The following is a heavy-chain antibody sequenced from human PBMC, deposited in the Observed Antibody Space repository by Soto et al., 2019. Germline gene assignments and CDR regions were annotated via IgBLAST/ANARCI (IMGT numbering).Heavy chain of an antibody. D-gene: IGHD1-1*01. J-gene: IGHJ4*02. CDR2: INQDGSEK. CDR1: GFTFSSYW. CDR3: ARAIGRHDSY. V-gene: IGHV3-7*01. Sequence: EVQLVESGGGLVQPGGSLRLSCAASGFTFSSYWMTWVRQAPGKGLEWVANINQDGSEKYYVDSVKGRVTISRDNAKDSMYLQMNSLRAEDTAVYYCARAIGRHDSYWGQGTLVTVSS.